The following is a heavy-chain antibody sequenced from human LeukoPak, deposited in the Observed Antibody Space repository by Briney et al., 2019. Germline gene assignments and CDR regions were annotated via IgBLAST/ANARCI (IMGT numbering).Heavy chain of an antibody. J-gene: IGHJ4*02. D-gene: IGHD1-26*01. Sequence: PSETLSLTCTVSGDSISSSSYYWGWIRQPPGKGLEWIGSIYYSGSTYYNPSLKSRVTISVDTSKNQFSLNLSSVIAADTAMYYCARPLTGSRRYFDSWGQGTLVTVSS. CDR1: GDSISSSSYY. CDR3: ARPLTGSRRYFDS. CDR2: IYYSGST. V-gene: IGHV4-39*01.